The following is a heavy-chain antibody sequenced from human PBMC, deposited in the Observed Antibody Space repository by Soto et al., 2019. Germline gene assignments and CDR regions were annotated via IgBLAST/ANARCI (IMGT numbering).Heavy chain of an antibody. V-gene: IGHV3-30*03. Sequence: GGSLRLSCAASGFTFSSYGMHWVRQAPGKGLEWVAVISYDGSNKYYADSVKGRFTISRDNSKNTLYLQMNSLRAEDTAVYYCARDSSSWEPTFDYWGQGTLVTVSS. CDR1: GFTFSSYG. CDR2: ISYDGSNK. CDR3: ARDSSSWEPTFDY. D-gene: IGHD6-13*01. J-gene: IGHJ4*02.